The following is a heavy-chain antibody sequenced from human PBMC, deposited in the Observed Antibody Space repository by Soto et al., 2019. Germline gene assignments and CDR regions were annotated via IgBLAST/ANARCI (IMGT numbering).Heavy chain of an antibody. D-gene: IGHD3-22*01. CDR1: GGSISSSNW. V-gene: IGHV4-4*02. Sequence: PSETLSLTCAVSGGSISSSNWWSWVRQPPGKGLEWIGEIYHSGCTNYNPSLKSRVTISVDRSKNRFSLNLNSVTAADTAVYYCARANRPITMTYLNWFDPWGQGTLVTVSS. CDR2: IYHSGCT. CDR3: ARANRPITMTYLNWFDP. J-gene: IGHJ5*02.